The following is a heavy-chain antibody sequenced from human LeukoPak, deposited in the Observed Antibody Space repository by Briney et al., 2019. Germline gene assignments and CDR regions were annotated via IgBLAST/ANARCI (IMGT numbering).Heavy chain of an antibody. J-gene: IGHJ4*02. CDR3: ARGRLIQGEDY. D-gene: IGHD5-18*01. Sequence: RASETLSLTCAVYGGSFSGYYWSWIRQPPGKGLEWIGEINHSGSTNYNPSLKSRVTISVDTSKNQFSLKLSSVTAADTAVYYCARGRLIQGEDYWGQGTLVTVSS. V-gene: IGHV4-34*01. CDR2: INHSGST. CDR1: GGSFSGYY.